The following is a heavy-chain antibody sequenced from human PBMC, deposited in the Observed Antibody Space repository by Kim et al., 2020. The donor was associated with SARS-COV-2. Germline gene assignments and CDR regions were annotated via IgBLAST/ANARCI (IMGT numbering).Heavy chain of an antibody. CDR3: IRATYYGTNDNPFDY. Sequence: GGSLRLSCAASGFTFSSYWMNWVRQAPGKGLVWVSRIAPDGSTTNYADSVKGRFTISRDNAKNTLYLQVNSLRADDTAVYYCIRATYYGTNDNPFDYWGPGTLVTVSS. CDR2: IAPDGSTT. J-gene: IGHJ4*02. D-gene: IGHD2-8*01. V-gene: IGHV3-74*01. CDR1: GFTFSSYW.